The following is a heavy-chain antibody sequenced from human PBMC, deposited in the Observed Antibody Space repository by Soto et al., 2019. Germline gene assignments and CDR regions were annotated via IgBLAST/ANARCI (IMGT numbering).Heavy chain of an antibody. CDR2: IYYSGST. CDR3: ARDPVGDIVLVPAAMREGAFDI. D-gene: IGHD2-2*01. J-gene: IGHJ3*02. Sequence: QVQLQESGPGLVKPSQTLSLTCTVSGGSISSGDYYWSWIRQPPGKGLEWIGYIYYSGSTYYNPSLKSRVTISVDTSKNQFSLKLSSVTAADTAVYYCARDPVGDIVLVPAAMREGAFDIWGQGTMVTVSS. CDR1: GGSISSGDYY. V-gene: IGHV4-30-4*01.